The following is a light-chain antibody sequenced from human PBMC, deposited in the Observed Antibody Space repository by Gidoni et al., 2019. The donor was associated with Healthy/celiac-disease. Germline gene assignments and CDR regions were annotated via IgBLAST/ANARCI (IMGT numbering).Light chain of an antibody. CDR1: QSVSSSY. Sequence: EIVLTQSPGTLSLSPGERATLSCRASQSVSSSYLAWYQQKPGQAPRLLIYCASIRATCIPDRFSGSGSGTDFTLTISRLEPEDFAVYYCQQYGSSPPYTFGQGTKLEIK. V-gene: IGKV3-20*01. J-gene: IGKJ2*01. CDR3: QQYGSSPPYT. CDR2: CAS.